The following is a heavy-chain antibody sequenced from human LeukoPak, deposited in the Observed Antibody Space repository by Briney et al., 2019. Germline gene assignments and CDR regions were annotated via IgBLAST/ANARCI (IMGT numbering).Heavy chain of an antibody. J-gene: IGHJ4*02. CDR1: GGSISCGDYY. Sequence: TSQTLSLTCTVSGGSISCGDYYWSWIRQPPGKGLKWIGYIFYSGNTYYNPSLKSRVPISVDTSKNRFSLKLSSVTAADTAVYYCARHPGWLIDYWGQGTLVTVSS. V-gene: IGHV4-30-4*01. D-gene: IGHD3-22*01. CDR3: ARHPGWLIDY. CDR2: IFYSGNT.